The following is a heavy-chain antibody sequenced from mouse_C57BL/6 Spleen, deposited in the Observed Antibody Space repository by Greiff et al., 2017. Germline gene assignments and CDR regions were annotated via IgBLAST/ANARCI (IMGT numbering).Heavy chain of an antibody. CDR3: ARPYGSSFEGFAY. CDR2: ISNLAYSI. Sequence: EVMLVESGGGLVQPGGSLKLSCAASGFTFSDYGMAWVRQAPRKGPEWVAFISNLAYSIYYADTVTGRFTISRENAKNTLYLEMSSLRSEDTAMYYCARPYGSSFEGFAYWGQGTLVTVSA. J-gene: IGHJ3*01. D-gene: IGHD1-1*01. CDR1: GFTFSDYG. V-gene: IGHV5-15*04.